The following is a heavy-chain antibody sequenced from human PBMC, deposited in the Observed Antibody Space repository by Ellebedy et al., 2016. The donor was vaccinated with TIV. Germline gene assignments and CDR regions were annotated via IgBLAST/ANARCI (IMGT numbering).Heavy chain of an antibody. V-gene: IGHV4-34*01. CDR3: ARRNCGGDCYGLDV. D-gene: IGHD2-21*01. Sequence: SETLSLTCAVHSGSFSDYFRSWIRQPPGKGLEWIGEINHSGDTNYNPSLKSRVTISVDRSKNQFSLKLSSVTAADTAVYYCARRNCGGDCYGLDVWGQGTTVTVSS. CDR2: INHSGDT. CDR1: SGSFSDYF. J-gene: IGHJ6*02.